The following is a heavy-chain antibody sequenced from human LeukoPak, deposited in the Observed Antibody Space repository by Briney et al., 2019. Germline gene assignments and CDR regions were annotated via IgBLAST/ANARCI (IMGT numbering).Heavy chain of an antibody. D-gene: IGHD6-13*01. J-gene: IGHJ6*02. CDR2: ISGSGGST. CDR1: GFTFSSYA. CDR3: AKLMAGYSSSWYGDYYYYYGMDV. V-gene: IGHV3-23*01. Sequence: GGSLRLSCAASGFTFSSYAMSRVRQAPGKGLEWVSAISGSGGSTYYADSVKGRFTISRDNSKNTLYLQMNSLRAEDTAVYYCAKLMAGYSSSWYGDYYYYYGMDVWGQGTTVTVSS.